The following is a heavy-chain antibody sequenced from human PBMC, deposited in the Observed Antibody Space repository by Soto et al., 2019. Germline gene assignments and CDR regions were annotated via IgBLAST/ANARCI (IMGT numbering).Heavy chain of an antibody. J-gene: IGHJ5*01. CDR3: TILSGRFAS. V-gene: IGHV3-73*01. Sequence: EVQLVESGGGLVQPGGSLKLSCAASGVTFSGSAMHWVRQASGKGLEWIGHIRNKANSFATAYAASVKGRFTIYRDDSKNTAYLQMNSLKTEDTAVYYCTILSGRFASSGQGTLVTVSS. CDR1: GVTFSGSA. D-gene: IGHD1-26*01. CDR2: IRNKANSFAT.